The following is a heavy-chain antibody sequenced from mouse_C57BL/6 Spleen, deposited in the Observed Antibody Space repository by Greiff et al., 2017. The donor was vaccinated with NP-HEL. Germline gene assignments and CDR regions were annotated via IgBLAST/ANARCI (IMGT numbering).Heavy chain of an antibody. Sequence: VQLQQSGPELVKPGASVKISCKASGYAFSSSWMNWVKQRPGKGLEWIGRIYPGDGDTNYNGKFKGKATLTADKSSSTAYMQLSSLTSEDSAVYFCARRIYYYGSSYGYFDVWGTGTTVTVSS. J-gene: IGHJ1*03. D-gene: IGHD1-1*01. CDR3: ARRIYYYGSSYGYFDV. CDR1: GYAFSSSW. CDR2: IYPGDGDT. V-gene: IGHV1-82*01.